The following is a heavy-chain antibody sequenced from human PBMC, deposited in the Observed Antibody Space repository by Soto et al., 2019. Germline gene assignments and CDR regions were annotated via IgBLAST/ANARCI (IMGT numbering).Heavy chain of an antibody. Sequence: QVQLVQSGAEVQKPGSSVKVSCKASGGTFSSYAISWVRQAPGQGLEWMGGIIPIFGTANYAQKFQGRVTITADESTSTAYMELSSLRSEDTAVYYCARGEAYDFWSGYHTYYFDYWGQGTLVTVSS. CDR1: GGTFSSYA. V-gene: IGHV1-69*01. D-gene: IGHD3-3*01. J-gene: IGHJ4*02. CDR3: ARGEAYDFWSGYHTYYFDY. CDR2: IIPIFGTA.